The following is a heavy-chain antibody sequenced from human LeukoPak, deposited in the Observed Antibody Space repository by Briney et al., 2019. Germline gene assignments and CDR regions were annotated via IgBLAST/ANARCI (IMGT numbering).Heavy chain of an antibody. CDR1: GGSISERSYY. Sequence: SETLSLTCIVSGGSISERSYYWGWIRQPPGKGLEWIGYIYYSGSTNYNPFLKSRVTISVDTSKNQFSLKLTSVTAADTAVYYCARVGRYSGLDIWGQGTMVTVSS. D-gene: IGHD3-9*01. CDR3: ARVGRYSGLDI. CDR2: IYYSGST. J-gene: IGHJ3*02. V-gene: IGHV4-61*05.